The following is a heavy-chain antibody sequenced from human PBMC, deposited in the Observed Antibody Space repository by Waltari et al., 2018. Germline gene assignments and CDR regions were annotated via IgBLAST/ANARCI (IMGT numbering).Heavy chain of an antibody. CDR3: AGIRRGFWFFDL. CDR2: VSGDSGYI. Sequence: LVESGGGLVQPGGSLRLSCAASGMTFTTYSMNWVRQAPGKGLEWISYVSGDSGYIYYADSVRGRFTISRDNAQNSMYLQMNNLRADDTAVYYCAGIRRGFWFFDLWGRGTLVTVSS. CDR1: GMTFTTYS. J-gene: IGHJ2*01. V-gene: IGHV3-48*04. D-gene: IGHD3-10*01.